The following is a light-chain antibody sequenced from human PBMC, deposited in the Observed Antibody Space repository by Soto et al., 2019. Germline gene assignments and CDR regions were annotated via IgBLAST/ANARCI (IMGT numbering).Light chain of an antibody. J-gene: IGKJ4*01. V-gene: IGKV2-30*01. CDR1: QSLVYSDGNTY. Sequence: DVVMTQSPLSLPVTLGQPASISCRSSQSLVYSDGNTYLNWFQQRPGQSPRRLIYKVSNRDSGVPDRFSGSGSGTDFTLKISRVEAEDVGVYHCMQGTHRPPNPPRGSLTFGGGTKVDIK. CDR2: KVS. CDR3: MQGTHRPPNPPRGSLT.